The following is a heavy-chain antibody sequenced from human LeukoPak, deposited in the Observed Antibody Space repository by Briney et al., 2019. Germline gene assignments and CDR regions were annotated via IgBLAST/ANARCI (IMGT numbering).Heavy chain of an antibody. Sequence: SETLSLTCTVSSGSISSYYWSWIRQPPGKGLEWIGYIYYSGSTNYNPSLKSRVTISVDTSKNQFSLKLSSVTAADTAVYYCARATVAGLSYGMDVWGQGTTVTVSS. V-gene: IGHV4-59*01. CDR3: ARATVAGLSYGMDV. CDR2: IYYSGST. CDR1: SGSISSYY. D-gene: IGHD6-19*01. J-gene: IGHJ6*02.